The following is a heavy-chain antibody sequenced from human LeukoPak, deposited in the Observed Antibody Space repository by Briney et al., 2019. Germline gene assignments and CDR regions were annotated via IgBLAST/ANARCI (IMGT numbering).Heavy chain of an antibody. Sequence: ASVKVSCKASGYTFTSYGTIWVRQAPGQGLEWMGWISAYNGNTNYAQKLQGRVTMTTDTSTSTAYMELRSLRSDDTAVYYCAXXRFAVAGANWVYWGQGTLVTVSS. J-gene: IGHJ4*02. CDR1: GYTFTSYG. D-gene: IGHD6-19*01. V-gene: IGHV1-18*01. CDR3: AXXRFAVAGANWVY. CDR2: ISAYNGNT.